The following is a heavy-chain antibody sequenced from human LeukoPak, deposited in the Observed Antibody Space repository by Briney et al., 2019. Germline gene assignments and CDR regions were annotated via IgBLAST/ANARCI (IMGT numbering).Heavy chain of an antibody. V-gene: IGHV3-30*02. J-gene: IGHJ1*01. D-gene: IGHD4-17*01. CDR1: GFSFSAFA. CDR2: IKYDGSEK. Sequence: PGGSLRLSCAASGFSFSAFAMHWARQAPGKGLEWLAFIKYDGSEKYHADSVKGRLTISRDNSKETLYLQMNSLRGEDTAVYYCAKDRAASTTGGYFESWGQGAPVIVSS. CDR3: AKDRAASTTGGYFES.